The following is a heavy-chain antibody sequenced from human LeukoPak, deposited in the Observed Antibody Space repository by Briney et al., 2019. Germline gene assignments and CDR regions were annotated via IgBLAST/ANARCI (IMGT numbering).Heavy chain of an antibody. CDR3: ARQPQSEYSYGFEDH. J-gene: IGHJ4*02. CDR1: GASVSSSSDY. CDR2: ITYSGNT. Sequence: PSETLSLTCTVSGASVSSSSDYWGWIRQPPGKGLEWIASITYSGNTFSNPSLKSRFTISVDTSKNQFSLRLNSVTAADTAVYYCARQPQSEYSYGFEDHLGQGILVTVSS. V-gene: IGHV4-39*01. D-gene: IGHD5-18*01.